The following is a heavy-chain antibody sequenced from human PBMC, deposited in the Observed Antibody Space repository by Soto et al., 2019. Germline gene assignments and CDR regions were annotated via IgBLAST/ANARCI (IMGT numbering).Heavy chain of an antibody. Sequence: PGGSLRLSCAASGFTFSNYAMNWVRQAPGKGLEWVSSISGASSITYYADSVKGRLTISRDNSEDTMYLQMNSLRAEDTAVYYCAKGYRNYDFWTGYYKGYYGMDVWCQGATVTVSS. J-gene: IGHJ6*02. CDR2: ISGASSIT. CDR3: AKGYRNYDFWTGYYKGYYGMDV. D-gene: IGHD3-3*01. CDR1: GFTFSNYA. V-gene: IGHV3-23*01.